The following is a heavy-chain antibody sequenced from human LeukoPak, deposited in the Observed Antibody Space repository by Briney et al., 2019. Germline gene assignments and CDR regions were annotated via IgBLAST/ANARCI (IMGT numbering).Heavy chain of an antibody. V-gene: IGHV3-66*01. CDR2: IYSGGST. J-gene: IGHJ4*02. CDR1: GFTFSSYS. CDR3: ARDSYGSGSYVS. Sequence: GGSLRLSCAASGFTFSSYSMNWVRQAPGKGLEWVSVIYSGGSTYYADSVKGRFTISRDNSKNTLYLQMNSLRAEDTAVYYCARDSYGSGSYVSWGQGTLVTVSS. D-gene: IGHD3-10*01.